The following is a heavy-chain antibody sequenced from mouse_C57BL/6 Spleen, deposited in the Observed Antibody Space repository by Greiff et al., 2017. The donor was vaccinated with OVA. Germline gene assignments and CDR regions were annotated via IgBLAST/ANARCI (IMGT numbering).Heavy chain of an antibody. CDR2: IDPSDSYT. Sequence: QVQLQQPGAELVMPGASVKLSCKASGYTFTSYWMHWVKQRPGQGLEWIGEIDPSDSYTNYNQKFKGKSTLTVDKSSSTAYMQHCSLTSEDSAVYYCARGGSSYWFAYWGQGTLVTVSA. D-gene: IGHD1-1*01. J-gene: IGHJ3*01. CDR1: GYTFTSYW. CDR3: ARGGSSYWFAY. V-gene: IGHV1-69*01.